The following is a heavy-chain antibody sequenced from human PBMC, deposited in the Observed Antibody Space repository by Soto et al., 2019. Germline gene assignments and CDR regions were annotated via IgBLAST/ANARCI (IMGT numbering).Heavy chain of an antibody. CDR1: GGSFSGYY. CDR2: INHSGST. Sequence: SETLSLTCAVYGGSFSGYYWSWIRQPPGKGLEWIGEINHSGSTNYIPSLKSRVTISVDTSKNQFSLKLSSVTAADTAVYYCARGYSYGSPPTFDYWGQGTLVTVSS. V-gene: IGHV4-34*01. CDR3: ARGYSYGSPPTFDY. D-gene: IGHD5-18*01. J-gene: IGHJ4*02.